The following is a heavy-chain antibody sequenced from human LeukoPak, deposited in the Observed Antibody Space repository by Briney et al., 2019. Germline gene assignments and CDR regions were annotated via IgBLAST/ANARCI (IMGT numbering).Heavy chain of an antibody. V-gene: IGHV4-59*08. CDR1: GGSISSYY. J-gene: IGHJ4*02. Sequence: SETLSLTCTVSGGSISSYYWSWIRQPPGKGLEWIGYIYYSRSTNYNPSLKSRVTISVDTSKNQFSLKLSSVTAADTAVYYCARHGRYFDWSSEYYFDYWGQGTLVTVSS. D-gene: IGHD3-9*01. CDR3: ARHGRYFDWSSEYYFDY. CDR2: IYYSRST.